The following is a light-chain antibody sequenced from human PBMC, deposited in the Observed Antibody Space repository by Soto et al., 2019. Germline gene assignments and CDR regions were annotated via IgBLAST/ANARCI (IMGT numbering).Light chain of an antibody. Sequence: DIQMTQSPPTLSASVGDRVTITCRASQSIGGWLAWYQQKPGKAPKLLIYKASTLESGVPSRISGSGSGTEFILTISSLQDDDFAGYYCQQYGSWSPWTFGQGTKVEIK. CDR1: QSIGGW. CDR2: KAS. V-gene: IGKV1-5*03. CDR3: QQYGSWSPWT. J-gene: IGKJ1*01.